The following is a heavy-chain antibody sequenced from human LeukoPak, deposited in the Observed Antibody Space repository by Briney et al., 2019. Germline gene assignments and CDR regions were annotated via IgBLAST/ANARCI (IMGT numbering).Heavy chain of an antibody. CDR1: GGTFSSYA. J-gene: IGHJ4*02. V-gene: IGHV1-69*13. Sequence: SVTVSCKASGGTFSSYAISWVRQAPGQGLEWMGGIIPIFGTANYAQKFQGRVTITADESTSTAYMELSSLRSEDTAVYYCARENQIVAAVSDYWGQGTLVTVSS. D-gene: IGHD6-19*01. CDR2: IIPIFGTA. CDR3: ARENQIVAAVSDY.